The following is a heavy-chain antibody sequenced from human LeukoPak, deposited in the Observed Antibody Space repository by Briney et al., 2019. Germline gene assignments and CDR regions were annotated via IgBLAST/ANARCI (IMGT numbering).Heavy chain of an antibody. CDR1: GGSFSGYY. Sequence: SETLSLTCAVYGGSFSGYYWSWIRQPPGKGLEWIGEINHSGSTNYNPSPKSRVTISVDTSKNQFSLKLSSVTAADTAVYYCARDLLHYSYGPSGNYWGQGTLVTVSS. D-gene: IGHD5-18*01. CDR2: INHSGST. J-gene: IGHJ4*02. CDR3: ARDLLHYSYGPSGNY. V-gene: IGHV4-34*01.